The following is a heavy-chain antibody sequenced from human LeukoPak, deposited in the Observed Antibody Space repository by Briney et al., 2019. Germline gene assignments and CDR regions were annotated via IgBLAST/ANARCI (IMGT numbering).Heavy chain of an antibody. CDR2: IYYSGST. V-gene: IGHV4-59*12. J-gene: IGHJ3*02. CDR1: GGSISSYY. D-gene: IGHD1-26*01. Sequence: PSETLSLTCTVSGGSISSYYWSWIRQPPGKGLEWIGYIYYSGSTNYNPSLKSRVTISVDTSKNQFSLKLSSVTAADTAVYYCARGGTISRAAFDIWGQGTMVTVSS. CDR3: ARGGTISRAAFDI.